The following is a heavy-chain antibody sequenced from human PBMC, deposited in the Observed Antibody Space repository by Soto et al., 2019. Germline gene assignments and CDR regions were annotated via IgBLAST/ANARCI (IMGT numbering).Heavy chain of an antibody. CDR3: ARAVAVAADFDY. V-gene: IGHV1-3*01. Sequence: ASVKVSCKASGYTFYSHIISWVRQASGQGLEWMGWINAGNGNTKYSQKFQGRVTITRDTSASTAYMELSSLRSEDTAVYYCARAVAVAADFDYWGQGTLVTVSS. CDR2: INAGNGNT. J-gene: IGHJ4*02. CDR1: GYTFYSHI. D-gene: IGHD6-19*01.